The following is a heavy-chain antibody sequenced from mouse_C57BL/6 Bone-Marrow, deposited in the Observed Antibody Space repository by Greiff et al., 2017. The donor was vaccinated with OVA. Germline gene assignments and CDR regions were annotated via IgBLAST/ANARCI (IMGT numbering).Heavy chain of an antibody. CDR3: APDGYLAWFAY. Sequence: QVQLQQPGAELVKPGASVKLSCKASGYTFTSYWMHWVKQRPGQGLEWIGMIHPNSGSTNYNEKFKSKATLTVDKSSSTAYMQLSSLTSENSAVDYCAPDGYLAWFAYWGQGTLVTVSA. V-gene: IGHV1-64*01. CDR1: GYTFTSYW. J-gene: IGHJ3*01. CDR2: IHPNSGST. D-gene: IGHD2-3*01.